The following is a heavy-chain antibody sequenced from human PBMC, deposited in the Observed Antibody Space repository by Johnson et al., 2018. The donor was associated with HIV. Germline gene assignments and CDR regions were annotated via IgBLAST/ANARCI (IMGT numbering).Heavy chain of an antibody. CDR2: INWNGATP. V-gene: IGHV3-20*04. D-gene: IGHD4-17*01. J-gene: IGHJ3*01. CDR1: GFTFSSYV. Sequence: VQLVESGGGVVQPGRSLRLSCAASGFTFSSYVMHWVRQAPGKGLEWVSGINWNGATPGSADSVKGRFTISRDNAKNSLYLQMNSRRAEDTAVYYCARDATPWGGDYVGYAFDLWGRGTVVTVSS. CDR3: ARDATPWGGDYVGYAFDL.